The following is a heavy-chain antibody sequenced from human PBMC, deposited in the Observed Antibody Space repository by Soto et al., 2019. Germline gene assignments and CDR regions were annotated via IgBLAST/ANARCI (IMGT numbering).Heavy chain of an antibody. CDR2: IIPIFGTA. Sequence: SVKVSCKASGGTFSSYAISWVRQAPGQGLELMGGIIPIFGTANYAQKFQGRVTITADESTSTAYMELSSLRSEDTAVYYCASPSSSSSRGYYYGMDVWGQGTTVTVYS. V-gene: IGHV1-69*13. CDR3: ASPSSSSSRGYYYGMDV. CDR1: GGTFSSYA. D-gene: IGHD6-6*01. J-gene: IGHJ6*02.